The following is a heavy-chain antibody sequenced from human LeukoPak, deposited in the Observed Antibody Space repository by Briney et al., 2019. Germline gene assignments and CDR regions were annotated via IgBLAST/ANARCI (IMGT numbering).Heavy chain of an antibody. V-gene: IGHV3-23*01. CDR1: GFTFSGYV. J-gene: IGHJ4*02. CDR3: ASTYSSGCYANDY. D-gene: IGHD6-19*01. CDR2: ISGSGGST. Sequence: GGSLRLSCAASGFTFSGYVMSWVRQAPGKGLEWVSAISGSGGSTYYADSLKGRFTISRDNSKNTLYLQVNSLRAEDTAVYYCASTYSSGCYANDYWGQGTLVTVSS.